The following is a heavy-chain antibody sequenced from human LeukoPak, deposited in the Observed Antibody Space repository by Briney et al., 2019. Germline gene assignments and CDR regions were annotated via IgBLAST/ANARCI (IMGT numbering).Heavy chain of an antibody. Sequence: GGSLRLSCAVSGFTFSSYAMSWVRQAPGKGLEWVSTISGSGGSTYYADSVKGRFTISRDNSRTTLYLQMNSLRAEDTAVYYCAKDRAAPATPYNWFDPWGQGTLVTVSS. CDR3: AKDRAAPATPYNWFDP. J-gene: IGHJ5*02. D-gene: IGHD6-13*01. CDR1: GFTFSSYA. CDR2: ISGSGGST. V-gene: IGHV3-23*01.